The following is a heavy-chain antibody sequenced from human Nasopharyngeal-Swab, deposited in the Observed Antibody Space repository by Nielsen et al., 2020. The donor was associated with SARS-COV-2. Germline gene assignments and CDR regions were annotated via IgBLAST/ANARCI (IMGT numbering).Heavy chain of an antibody. Sequence: SETLSLTCAVSGGSISSSNWWSWVRQPPGKGLEWIGEIYHSGSTNYNPSLKSRVTISVDKSKNQFSLKLSSVTAADTAVYYCARGYYYDSSAQVDAFDIWGQGTMVTVSS. CDR1: GGSISSSNW. D-gene: IGHD3-22*01. J-gene: IGHJ3*02. CDR2: IYHSGST. V-gene: IGHV4-4*02. CDR3: ARGYYYDSSAQVDAFDI.